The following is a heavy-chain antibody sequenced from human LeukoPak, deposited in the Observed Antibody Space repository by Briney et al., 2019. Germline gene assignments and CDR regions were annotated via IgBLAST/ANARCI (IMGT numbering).Heavy chain of an antibody. CDR3: ASSYYA. D-gene: IGHD3-10*01. CDR1: GGSFNTYY. CDR2: VNHSGTT. V-gene: IGHV4-34*01. Sequence: SETLSLTCAVYGGSFNTYYWSWIRQPPGKGLEWIGEVNHSGTTHYNPSLETRVNISADTSENQFSLRLTSVTAVDTAVYYCASSYYAWGQGTLVTVSS. J-gene: IGHJ5*02.